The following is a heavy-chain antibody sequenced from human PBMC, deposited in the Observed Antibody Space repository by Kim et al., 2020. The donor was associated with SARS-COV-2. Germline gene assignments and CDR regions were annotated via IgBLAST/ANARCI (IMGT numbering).Heavy chain of an antibody. Sequence: ASVKVSCKASGYTFTSYDINWVRQATGQGLEWMGWMNPNSGNTGYAQKFQGRVTMTRNTSISTAYMELSSLRSEDTAVYYCAREGRYFDWLLPYYYYGMDVWGQGTTVTVSS. V-gene: IGHV1-8*01. D-gene: IGHD3-9*01. CDR1: GYTFTSYD. J-gene: IGHJ6*02. CDR3: AREGRYFDWLLPYYYYGMDV. CDR2: MNPNSGNT.